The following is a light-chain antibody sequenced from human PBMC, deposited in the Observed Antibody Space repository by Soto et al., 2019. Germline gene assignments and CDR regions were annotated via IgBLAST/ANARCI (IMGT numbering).Light chain of an antibody. V-gene: IGKV1-27*01. CDR2: GAS. J-gene: IGKJ3*01. CDR3: QKYNNAVFT. Sequence: DIQMTQSPSSLSASVGDRVTITCRASQGIVNYLAWYQHKPGKVPKLLIYGASTLQSGVPSRFSGGGSGTKFTLSISSLQPEDVSTYYCQKYNNAVFTFGTGTKVDIK. CDR1: QGIVNY.